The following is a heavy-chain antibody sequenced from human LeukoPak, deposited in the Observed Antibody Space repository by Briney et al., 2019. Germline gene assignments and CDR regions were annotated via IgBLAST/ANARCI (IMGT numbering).Heavy chain of an antibody. CDR2: IDYSGRT. J-gene: IGHJ5*02. V-gene: IGHV4-59*08. CDR1: GGSISSYY. Sequence: KTSETLSLTCTVSGGSISSYYWSWIRQPPGRGLEWIAYIDYSGRTNYNPSLKSRVTISVDTSKNQFSLKLSSVTAADTAVYYCARHRRRTLGTSHAFDPWGQGTLVTVSS. D-gene: IGHD2-2*01. CDR3: ARHRRRTLGTSHAFDP.